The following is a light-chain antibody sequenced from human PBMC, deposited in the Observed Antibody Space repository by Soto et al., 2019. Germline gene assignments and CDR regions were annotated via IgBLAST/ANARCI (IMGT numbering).Light chain of an antibody. CDR1: EIVSTYY. CDR3: QQFRSSSYT. Sequence: VLTQSPGTLSLSPGERATLSCRASEIVSTYYLAWYQQKPGQAPRLLIYGASSRATGIPDRFSGSGSGTDFTLSIDKLEPEDSAVYYCQQFRSSSYTFGQGTKLEIK. J-gene: IGKJ2*01. V-gene: IGKV3-20*01. CDR2: GAS.